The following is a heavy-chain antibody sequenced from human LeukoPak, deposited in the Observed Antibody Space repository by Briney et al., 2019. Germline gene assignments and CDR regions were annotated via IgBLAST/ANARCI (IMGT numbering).Heavy chain of an antibody. V-gene: IGHV1-18*01. Sequence: ASVKVSCKASGYTFTSYGISWVRQAPGQGLEWMGWISVHTGTTNYAQKLQGRVTMTTDTSTSTAYMELRSLRSDDTAVYYCARMARTWFGESWYNWFDPWGQGTLVTVSS. D-gene: IGHD3-10*01. CDR3: ARMARTWFGESWYNWFDP. CDR1: GYTFTSYG. J-gene: IGHJ5*02. CDR2: ISVHTGTT.